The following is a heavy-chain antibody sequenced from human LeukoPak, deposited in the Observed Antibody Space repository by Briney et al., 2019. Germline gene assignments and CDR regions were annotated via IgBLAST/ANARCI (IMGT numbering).Heavy chain of an antibody. V-gene: IGHV3-23*01. CDR1: GFTFSTYS. Sequence: GGSLRLSCAASGFTFSTYSMTWVRQGPGKGLEWVSSIYPNGGSTFYADSVKGRFTTSRDNSKNTLYLQMSSRRTEDTAIYYCTKDVVPDSGWDLDYWGQGTLVTVSS. D-gene: IGHD6-19*01. CDR3: TKDVVPDSGWDLDY. J-gene: IGHJ4*02. CDR2: IYPNGGST.